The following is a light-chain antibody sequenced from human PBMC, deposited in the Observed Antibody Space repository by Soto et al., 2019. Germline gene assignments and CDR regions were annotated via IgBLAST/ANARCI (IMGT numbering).Light chain of an antibody. V-gene: IGKV1-5*03. Sequence: DIQMTQSPSTLSASVGDRVTITCRASQSISSWLAWYQQKPGKAPKLLIYKASSLESVVPSRFSGSGSVTECTLTISSLQPDDFATYYGQQYNSYPYTFGQGTKLEIK. CDR1: QSISSW. CDR3: QQYNSYPYT. CDR2: KAS. J-gene: IGKJ2*01.